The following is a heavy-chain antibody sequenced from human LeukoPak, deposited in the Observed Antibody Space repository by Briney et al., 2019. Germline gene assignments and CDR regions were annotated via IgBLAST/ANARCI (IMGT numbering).Heavy chain of an antibody. J-gene: IGHJ4*02. D-gene: IGHD3-3*01. CDR3: AKDSNYDFWSGSSFDY. Sequence: GRSLRLSCAASGFTFDDYAMHWVRQAPGKGLEWVSGISWNSGSIGYADSVKGRFTISRDNAKNSLYLQMNSLRAEDMALYYCAKDSNYDFWSGSSFDYWGQGTLVTVSS. V-gene: IGHV3-9*03. CDR1: GFTFDDYA. CDR2: ISWNSGSI.